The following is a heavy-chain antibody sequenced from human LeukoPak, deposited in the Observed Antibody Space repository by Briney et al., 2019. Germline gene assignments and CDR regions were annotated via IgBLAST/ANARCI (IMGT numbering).Heavy chain of an antibody. D-gene: IGHD3-22*01. V-gene: IGHV3-23*01. CDR1: GFTFSSYA. J-gene: IGHJ4*02. Sequence: RGSLRLSCAASGFTFSSYAMSWVRQAPGKGLEWVSAMSGSGGSTYYADSVKGRFTISRDNSKNTLYLQMNSLRAEDTAVYYCAKDEGSSGCKNWGQGTLVTVSS. CDR3: AKDEGSSGCKN. CDR2: MSGSGGST.